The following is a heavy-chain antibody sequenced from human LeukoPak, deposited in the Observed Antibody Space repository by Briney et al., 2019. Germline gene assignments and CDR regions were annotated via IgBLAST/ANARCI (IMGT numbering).Heavy chain of an antibody. CDR2: ISGSGGSS. CDR1: GFTFSSHG. V-gene: IGHV3-23*01. J-gene: IGHJ4*02. D-gene: IGHD3-10*01. CDR3: AKDHYYGSGSYYGDY. Sequence: GGSLRLSCVASGFTFSSHGMSWVRQAPGKGLEWVSAISGSGGSSFYADSVKGRFTISRDNSKNTLYLQMNSLRAEDTAVYYCAKDHYYGSGSYYGDYWGQGTLVTVSS.